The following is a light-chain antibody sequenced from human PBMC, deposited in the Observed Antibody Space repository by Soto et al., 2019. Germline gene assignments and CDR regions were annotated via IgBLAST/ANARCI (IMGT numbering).Light chain of an antibody. Sequence: EIVLTQSPGTLSLSPGERATLSCRASQSVSSRSLAWYQQKPGQAPRLLISDASNRAADIPDRFSGSGSGTDFTLTINRLEPEDFAVFYCQQYGSSPWTFGQGTKVDIK. CDR3: QQYGSSPWT. V-gene: IGKV3-20*01. J-gene: IGKJ1*01. CDR1: QSVSSRS. CDR2: DAS.